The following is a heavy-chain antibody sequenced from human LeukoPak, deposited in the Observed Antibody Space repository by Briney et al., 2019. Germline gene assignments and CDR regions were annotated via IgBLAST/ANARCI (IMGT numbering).Heavy chain of an antibody. V-gene: IGHV3-11*05. Sequence: GGSLRLSCAASGFSVSSYYMSWIRQAPGKGLECVSFISSSRSSYTNYADSVRGRFTISRDNAKNSLYLQMNSLRAEDTAVYYCARVKGSYSFDYWGQGTLVTVSS. CDR3: ARVKGSYSFDY. J-gene: IGHJ4*02. CDR2: ISSSRSSYT. CDR1: GFSVSSYY. D-gene: IGHD3-10*01.